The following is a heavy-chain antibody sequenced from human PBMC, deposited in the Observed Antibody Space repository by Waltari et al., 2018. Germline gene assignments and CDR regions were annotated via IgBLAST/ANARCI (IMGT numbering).Heavy chain of an antibody. Sequence: HVQLVQSGAEVKKPGSSVKVSCKASGDSFGGYGISWVRLAPGQGLECMGVIISMFGIPEDSQKFKDRLTIAAAESTSTAYLELSSLSAEDTAIYYCARHELGNSQYYYNMYVWGQGTKVTISS. D-gene: IGHD3-16*01. CDR2: IISMFGIP. J-gene: IGHJ6*02. CDR3: ARHELGNSQYYYNMYV. V-gene: IGHV1-69*12. CDR1: GDSFGGYG.